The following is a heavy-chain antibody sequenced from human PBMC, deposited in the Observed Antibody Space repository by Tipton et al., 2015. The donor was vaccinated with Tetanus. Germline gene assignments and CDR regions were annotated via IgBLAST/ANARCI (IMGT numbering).Heavy chain of an antibody. V-gene: IGHV4-30-4*01. CDR2: IYHSGGT. CDR3: ARSYGDTFLFRLDY. CDR1: GGSISSDDYS. J-gene: IGHJ4*02. Sequence: TLSLTCTVSGGSISSDDYSWSWIRQPPGKGPEWIGYIYHSGGTNYSPSLKSRLSMSVDTSKSQFSLTLRSVTAADTAVYYCARSYGDTFLFRLDYWGQGALVTVSS. D-gene: IGHD4-17*01.